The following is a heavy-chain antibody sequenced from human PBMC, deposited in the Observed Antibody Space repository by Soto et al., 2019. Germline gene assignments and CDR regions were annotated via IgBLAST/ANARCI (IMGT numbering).Heavy chain of an antibody. J-gene: IGHJ4*02. D-gene: IGHD2-15*01. CDR1: GGTFSSYA. V-gene: IGHV1-69*06. CDR3: ARSTKRYCSGGSCYSFGFDY. Sequence: QVQLGQSGAEVKKPGSSVKVSCKASGGTFSSYAISWVRQAPGQGLEWMGGVIPNFGTANYAQKFQGRVTITADKSTSTAYMELSSLGSEDRAVYYCARSTKRYCSGGSCYSFGFDYWGQGTLVTVSS. CDR2: VIPNFGTA.